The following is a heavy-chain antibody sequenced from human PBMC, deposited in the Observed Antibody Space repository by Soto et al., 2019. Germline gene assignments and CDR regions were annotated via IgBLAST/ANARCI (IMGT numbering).Heavy chain of an antibody. J-gene: IGHJ4*02. CDR2: IYPGDSDS. Sequence: PVEPLKNCYRAAGDRCITYWGGWVRQMPGKGLEWLGVIYPGDSDSRYSPSFQGLVTISADKSVSTAYLQWSSLRASDTAMYYCARLVGATTSGFDYWGQGTLVTVSS. CDR3: ARLVGATTSGFDY. CDR1: GDRCITYW. D-gene: IGHD1-26*01. V-gene: IGHV5-51*01.